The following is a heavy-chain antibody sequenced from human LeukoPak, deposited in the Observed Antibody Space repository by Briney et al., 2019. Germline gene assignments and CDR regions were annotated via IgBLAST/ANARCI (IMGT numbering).Heavy chain of an antibody. CDR1: GGSISSGGYY. D-gene: IGHD3-10*01. CDR2: IYYTGSI. CDR3: ARDHSYFGSQTSTLDV. V-gene: IGHV4-31*03. Sequence: PSQTLSLTCTASGGSISSGGYYWSWIRQPPGEGLEWIGYIYYTGSIDYDASLKSRLTISLDTSKNRFSLKLNSVTAADTAVYYCARDHSYFGSQTSTLDVWGQGTAVTVSS. J-gene: IGHJ6*02.